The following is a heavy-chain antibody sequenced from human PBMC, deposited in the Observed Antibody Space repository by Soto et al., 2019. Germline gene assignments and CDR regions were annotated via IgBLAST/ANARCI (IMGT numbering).Heavy chain of an antibody. V-gene: IGHV4-4*02. J-gene: IGHJ1*01. Sequence: QVLLQESGAGLVKPSGTLSLTCDVSGDSNSVNTWWSWVRQTPGKGMEWIGEILHSGSVNYNLTLKSRVTISIDKSKNQVSLRLSSMTAADTALYYCAGLVGRGKFSRLQYWGQGTLVTVSS. CDR1: GDSNSVNTW. CDR3: AGLVGRGKFSRLQY. CDR2: ILHSGSV. D-gene: IGHD6-6*01.